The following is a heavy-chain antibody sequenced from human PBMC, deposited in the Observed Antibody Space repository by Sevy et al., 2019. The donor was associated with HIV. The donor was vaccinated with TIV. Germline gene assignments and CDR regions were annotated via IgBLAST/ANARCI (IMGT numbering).Heavy chain of an antibody. J-gene: IGHJ3*02. CDR3: AVTMGGPAAIGGDI. CDR1: GYTFTSYG. CDR2: ISAYNGNT. D-gene: IGHD2-2*01. V-gene: IGHV1-18*01. Sequence: ASVKVSCKASGYTFTSYGISWVRQAPGQGLEWMGWISAYNGNTNYAQKLQGRVTMTTDTSTSTAYMELRSLGSDDTAVYYCAVTMGGPAAIGGDIWGQGTMVTVSS.